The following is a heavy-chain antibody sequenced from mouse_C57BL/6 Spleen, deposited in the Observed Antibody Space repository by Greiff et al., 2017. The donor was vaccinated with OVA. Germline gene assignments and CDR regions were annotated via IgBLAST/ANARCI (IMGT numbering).Heavy chain of an antibody. CDR3: AREDITTVVTFDY. Sequence: QVQLQQPGAELVKPGASVKLSCKASGYTFTSYWMHWVKQRPGQGLEWIGMIHPNSGSTNYNEKFKSKATLTVDKSSSTAYMQLSSLTSEDSAVYYCAREDITTVVTFDYWGQVTTLTVSS. CDR1: GYTFTSYW. D-gene: IGHD1-1*01. J-gene: IGHJ2*01. V-gene: IGHV1-64*01. CDR2: IHPNSGST.